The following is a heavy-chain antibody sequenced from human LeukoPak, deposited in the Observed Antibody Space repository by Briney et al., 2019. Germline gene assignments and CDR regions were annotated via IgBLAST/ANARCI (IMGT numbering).Heavy chain of an antibody. CDR3: ARDYYDSSAYYYGYYFDY. CDR1: GFTFSSYG. D-gene: IGHD3-22*01. J-gene: IGHJ4*02. Sequence: GGSLRLSCAASGFTFSSYGMHRVRQAPGKGLEWVAVIWFAGNNEYYADSVKGRFTISRDNSKNTLYLQMNSLRVEDTAVYYCARDYYDSSAYYYGYYFDYWGQGTLVTVSS. V-gene: IGHV3-33*08. CDR2: IWFAGNNE.